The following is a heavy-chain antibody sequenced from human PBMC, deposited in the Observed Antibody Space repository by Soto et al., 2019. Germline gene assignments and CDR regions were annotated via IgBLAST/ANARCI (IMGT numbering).Heavy chain of an antibody. Sequence: GGSLRLSCAASGFTFSSYSMNWVRQAPGKGLEWVSSISSSSSYIYYADSVKGRFTISRDNAKNSLYLQMNSLRAEDTAVYYCARASGSYRYGESSLFDYWGQGTLVTV. CDR2: ISSSSSYI. J-gene: IGHJ4*02. D-gene: IGHD3-16*02. CDR3: ARASGSYRYGESSLFDY. V-gene: IGHV3-21*01. CDR1: GFTFSSYS.